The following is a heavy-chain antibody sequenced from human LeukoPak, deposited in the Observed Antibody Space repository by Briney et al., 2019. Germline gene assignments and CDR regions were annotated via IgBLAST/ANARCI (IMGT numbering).Heavy chain of an antibody. V-gene: IGHV4-34*01. J-gene: IGHJ6*03. Sequence: SETLSLTCAVYGGSFSGYYWSWIRQPPGKGLEWIGEINHSGSTNYNPSLKSRVTISVDTSKNQFSLKLSSVTAADTAVYYCARAHYYYYMDVWGKGTTVTVSS. CDR3: ARAHYYYYMDV. CDR2: INHSGST. CDR1: GGSFSGYY.